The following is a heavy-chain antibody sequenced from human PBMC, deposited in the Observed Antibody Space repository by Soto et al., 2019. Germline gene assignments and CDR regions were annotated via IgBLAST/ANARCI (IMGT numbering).Heavy chain of an antibody. D-gene: IGHD3-3*01. CDR2: ISSSSSYI. CDR3: ARDRGDFWSGYYSFDY. Sequence: LRLSCAASGFTFSSYSMNWVRQAPGKGLEWVSSISSSSSYIYYADSVKGRFTISRDNAKNSLYLQMNSLRAEDTAVYYCARDRGDFWSGYYSFDYWGQGTLVTVSS. CDR1: GFTFSSYS. V-gene: IGHV3-21*01. J-gene: IGHJ4*02.